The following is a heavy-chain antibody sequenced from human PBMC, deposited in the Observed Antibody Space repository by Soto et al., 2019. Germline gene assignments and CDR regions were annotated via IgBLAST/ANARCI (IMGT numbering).Heavy chain of an antibody. V-gene: IGHV3-23*01. J-gene: IGHJ4*02. Sequence: EVQVLESGGGLVQPGGSLRLSCAASGFTFGNYAMRWVRQAPRKVLEWVSSISGGGGGTYYADSVKGRFTISRDNSKNTLYLQMNSLGVEDTAVYFCARGDCRCDRCYWSEYWGQGTLVTVSS. D-gene: IGHD2-15*01. CDR2: ISGGGGGT. CDR1: GFTFGNYA. CDR3: ARGDCRCDRCYWSEY.